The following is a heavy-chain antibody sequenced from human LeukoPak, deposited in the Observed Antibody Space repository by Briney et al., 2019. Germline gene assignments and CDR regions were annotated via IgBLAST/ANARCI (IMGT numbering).Heavy chain of an antibody. Sequence: PSETLSLTCAVYGGSFSGYYWSWIRQPPGKGLEWIGEINHSGSTNYSPSLKSRVTISVDTSKNQFSLKLSSVTAADTAVYYCARATTSWAYYYDSSGYYYFDYWGQGTLVTVSS. CDR3: ARATTSWAYYYDSSGYYYFDY. D-gene: IGHD3-22*01. J-gene: IGHJ4*02. V-gene: IGHV4-34*01. CDR1: GGSFSGYY. CDR2: INHSGST.